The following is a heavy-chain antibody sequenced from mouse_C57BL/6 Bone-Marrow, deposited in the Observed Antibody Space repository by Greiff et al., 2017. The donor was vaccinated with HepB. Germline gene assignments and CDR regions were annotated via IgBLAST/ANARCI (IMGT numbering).Heavy chain of an antibody. Sequence: VQLQQSGPELVKPGASVKLSCKASGYTFTSYDINWVKQRPGQGLERIGWIYPRDGSTKYNEKFKGKATLTVDTSSSTAYMELHSLTSEDSAVYFCARGEWLLRYYAMDYWGQGTSVTVSS. J-gene: IGHJ4*01. CDR1: GYTFTSYD. CDR2: IYPRDGST. V-gene: IGHV1-85*01. D-gene: IGHD2-3*01. CDR3: ARGEWLLRYYAMDY.